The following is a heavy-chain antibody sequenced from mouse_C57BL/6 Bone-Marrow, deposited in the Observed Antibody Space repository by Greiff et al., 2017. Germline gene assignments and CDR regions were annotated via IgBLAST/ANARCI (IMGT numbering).Heavy chain of an antibody. CDR3: ARHSSGYGFDY. V-gene: IGHV1-69*01. CDR1: GYTFTSYW. Sequence: QVQLQQSGAELVMPGASVKLSCKASGYTFTSYWMHWVKQRPGQGLEWIGEIDPSDSYTNYNQKFKGKSTLTVDKSSSTAYMQLSSLTSEDSAVYYCARHSSGYGFDYWGQGTTLTVSS. J-gene: IGHJ2*01. D-gene: IGHD3-2*02. CDR2: IDPSDSYT.